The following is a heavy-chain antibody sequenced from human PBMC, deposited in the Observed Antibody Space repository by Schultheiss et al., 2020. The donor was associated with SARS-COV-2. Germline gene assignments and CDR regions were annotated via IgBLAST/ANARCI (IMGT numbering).Heavy chain of an antibody. CDR1: GGSFSGYY. CDR3: ARGDYGDYVSSWYFDL. J-gene: IGHJ2*01. Sequence: SQTLSLTCTVYGGSFSGYYWNWIRQPPGKGLEWIGYIYYSGSTNYNPSLKSRVTISVDTSKNQFSLKLSSVTAADTAIYYCARGDYGDYVSSWYFDLWGRGTLVTVSS. D-gene: IGHD4-17*01. CDR2: IYYSGST. V-gene: IGHV4-59*01.